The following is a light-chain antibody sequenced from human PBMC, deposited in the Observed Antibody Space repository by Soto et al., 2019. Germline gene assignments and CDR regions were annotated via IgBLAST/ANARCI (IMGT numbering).Light chain of an antibody. V-gene: IGKV1-39*01. CDR3: QQSYSTPPDT. CDR2: AAS. J-gene: IGKJ3*01. Sequence: DIQMTQSPSSLSASVGDRVTITCRASQSNSSYLNWYQQKPGKAPKLLIYAASSLQSGVPSRFSGSGSGTDFTLTISSLQPEDFATYYCQQSYSTPPDTFGPGTKVDIK. CDR1: QSNSSY.